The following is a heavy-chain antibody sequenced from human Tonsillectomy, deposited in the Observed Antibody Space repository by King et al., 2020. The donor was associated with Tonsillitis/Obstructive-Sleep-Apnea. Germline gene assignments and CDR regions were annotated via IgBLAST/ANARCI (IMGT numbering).Heavy chain of an antibody. V-gene: IGHV5-51*01. Sequence: QLVQSGAEVKKPGESLKISCKGSGYSFTSYWIGCVRQMPGKGLEWLGIIYPGDSYTRYGPSFQGHVTISAAKSIRTAYLQWRSLKASDTAMYYCAGGYDCSSTSCLFDYWGQGTLVTVSS. CDR3: AGGYDCSSTSCLFDY. CDR1: GYSFTSYW. D-gene: IGHD2-2*01. J-gene: IGHJ4*02. CDR2: IYPGDSYT.